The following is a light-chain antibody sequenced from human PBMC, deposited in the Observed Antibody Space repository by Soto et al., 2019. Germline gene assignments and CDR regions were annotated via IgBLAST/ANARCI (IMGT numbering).Light chain of an antibody. J-gene: IGLJ1*01. CDR1: KLGENF. CDR3: SSYTSDNRDYV. V-gene: IGLV3-1*01. CDR2: HDD. Sequence: SYELTQSPSVSVSPGQTASISCSGEKLGENFVCWYQQKPGQSPVVVIYHDDKRPSGIPERFSGSSSGNRATLTIAGTQALDEADYYCSSYTSDNRDYVFATGTKLTVL.